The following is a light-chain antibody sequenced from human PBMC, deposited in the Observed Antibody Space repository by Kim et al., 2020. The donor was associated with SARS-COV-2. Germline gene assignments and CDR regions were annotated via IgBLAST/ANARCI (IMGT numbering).Light chain of an antibody. CDR1: QAISNY. CDR2: AAS. CDR3: QKYNSAPLT. V-gene: IGKV1-27*01. Sequence: ASVGDRVTITCRASQAISNYFAWYQQKPGKVPKLLSYAASTLQSGVPFRFSGSGSGTDFTLTISSLQPEDVATYYCQKYNSAPLTFGGGTKVDIK. J-gene: IGKJ4*01.